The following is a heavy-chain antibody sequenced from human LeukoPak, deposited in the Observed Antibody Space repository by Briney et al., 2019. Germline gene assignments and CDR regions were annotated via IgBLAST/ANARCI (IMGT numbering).Heavy chain of an antibody. CDR1: AFTFSDYY. V-gene: IGHV3-11*04. J-gene: IGHJ6*03. Sequence: GGSLRLSCAASAFTFSDYYMSWLRQAPGKGLEWVSYISTSGSTIYYADSVKGRFTISRDNAKNSLYLQMNSLRAEDTAVYYCARCAGTPRYYYHYYYMDVWGKGTTVTVSS. CDR3: ARCAGTPRYYYHYYYMDV. CDR2: ISTSGSTI. D-gene: IGHD1/OR15-1a*01.